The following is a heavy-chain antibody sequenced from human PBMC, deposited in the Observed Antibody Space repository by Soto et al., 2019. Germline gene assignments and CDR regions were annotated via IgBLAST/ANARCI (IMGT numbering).Heavy chain of an antibody. CDR1: GGSISSGGYY. CDR3: ARRECSGGTCSFDH. D-gene: IGHD2-15*01. CDR2: IHYTGST. Sequence: SETLSLTCTVSGGSISSGGYYWSWIRQPPGKGLEWIGSIHYTGSTYYNPSLKSRVTISVDTSKNQFSLKLTSVSAADTAVYFCARRECSGGTCSFDHWGQGTLVTISS. J-gene: IGHJ5*02. V-gene: IGHV4-39*01.